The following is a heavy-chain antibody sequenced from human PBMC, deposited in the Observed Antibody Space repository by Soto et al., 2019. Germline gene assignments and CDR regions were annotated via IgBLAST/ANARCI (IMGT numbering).Heavy chain of an antibody. CDR3: ARDRPYSSSWYLLFDY. J-gene: IGHJ4*02. Sequence: ASVKVSCKASGYTFTSYGISWVRQAPGQGLEWMGWISAYNGNTNYAQKLQGRVTMTTDTSTSTAYMELRSLRSDDTAVYYCARDRPYSSSWYLLFDYWGQGTLVTSPQ. D-gene: IGHD6-13*01. V-gene: IGHV1-18*04. CDR1: GYTFTSYG. CDR2: ISAYNGNT.